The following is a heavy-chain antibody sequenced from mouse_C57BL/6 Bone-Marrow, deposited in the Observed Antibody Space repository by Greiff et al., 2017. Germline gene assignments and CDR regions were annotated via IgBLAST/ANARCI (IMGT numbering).Heavy chain of an antibody. CDR3: ARSIPYYYGSSYGWFAY. V-gene: IGHV1-81*01. D-gene: IGHD1-1*01. CDR2: IYPRSGNT. CDR1: GYTFTSYG. J-gene: IGHJ3*01. Sequence: VQLQQSGAELARPGASVKLSCKASGYTFTSYGISWVKQRTGQGLEWIGEIYPRSGNTYYNEKFKGKATLTADKSSSTAYMELRSLTSEDSAVYCCARSIPYYYGSSYGWFAYWGQGTLVTVSA.